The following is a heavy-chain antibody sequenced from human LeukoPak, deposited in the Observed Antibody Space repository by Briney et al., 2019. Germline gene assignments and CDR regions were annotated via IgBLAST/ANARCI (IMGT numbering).Heavy chain of an antibody. V-gene: IGHV3-48*03. D-gene: IGHD4-23*01. CDR2: ISSSGSTI. Sequence: PGGSLRLSCAASGFTFSSYEMNWVRQAPGKGLEWVSYISSSGSTIYYADSVKGRFTISRDNAKNSLYLQMNSLRAEDTAVYYCARDFPGHDYGGNSFLYGFYYYYYMDVWGKGTTVTISS. J-gene: IGHJ6*03. CDR3: ARDFPGHDYGGNSFLYGFYYYYYMDV. CDR1: GFTFSSYE.